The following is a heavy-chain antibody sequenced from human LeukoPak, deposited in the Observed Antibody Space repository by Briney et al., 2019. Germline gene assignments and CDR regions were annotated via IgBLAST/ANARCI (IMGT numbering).Heavy chain of an antibody. CDR2: ITTSDSTT. D-gene: IGHD6-25*01. V-gene: IGHV3-48*03. CDR1: GFTFSSYE. J-gene: IGHJ6*03. CDR3: ARDGTPNYRSGWVYMDV. Sequence: GGSLRLSCVASGFTFSSYEMNWVRQAPGQGLEWLSYITTSDSTTHYADSVKVRFTISRDDAQDSLYLQMNSLRVEDTAVYYCARDGTPNYRSGWVYMDVWGKGTTVTISS.